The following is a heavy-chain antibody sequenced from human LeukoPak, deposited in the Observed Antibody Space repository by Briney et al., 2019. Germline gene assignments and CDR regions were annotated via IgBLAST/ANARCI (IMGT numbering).Heavy chain of an antibody. V-gene: IGHV3-7*01. CDR3: ARDLYYYDSSGYYGFDY. D-gene: IGHD3-22*01. J-gene: IGHJ4*02. Sequence: GGSLRLSCAASGFTFSSYWMSWVRQAPEKGLEWVANIKQDGSEKYYVDSVKGRFTISRDNAKNSLYLQMNSLRAEDTAVYYCARDLYYYDSSGYYGFDYWGQGTLVTVSS. CDR2: IKQDGSEK. CDR1: GFTFSSYW.